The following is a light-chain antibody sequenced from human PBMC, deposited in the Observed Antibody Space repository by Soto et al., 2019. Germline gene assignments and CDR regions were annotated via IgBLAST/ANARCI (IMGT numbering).Light chain of an antibody. Sequence: DIVMTQSPDSLAVSLGERATINCKSSQSVLYSSDHKNYLAWYQQKPGQPPKLLIYWASTRESGVPDRFSGSGSGTDFTLTISSLQAEDVAVYYCQQYYSTPWTFGQGTKVDI. CDR2: WAS. CDR3: QQYYSTPWT. J-gene: IGKJ1*01. V-gene: IGKV4-1*01. CDR1: QSVLYSSDHKNY.